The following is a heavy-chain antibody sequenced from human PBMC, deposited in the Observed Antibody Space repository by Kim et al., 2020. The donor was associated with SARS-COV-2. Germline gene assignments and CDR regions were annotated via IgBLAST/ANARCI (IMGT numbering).Heavy chain of an antibody. D-gene: IGHD5-12*01. Sequence: SEQKFQGRVTMTRDTSTSTVYMELSSLRSEDTAVYYCARGVNSGYDFDYWGQGTLVTVSS. J-gene: IGHJ4*02. CDR3: ARGVNSGYDFDY. V-gene: IGHV1-46*01.